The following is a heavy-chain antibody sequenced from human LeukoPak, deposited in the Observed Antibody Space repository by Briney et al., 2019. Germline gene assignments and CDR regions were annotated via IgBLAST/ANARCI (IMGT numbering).Heavy chain of an antibody. V-gene: IGHV4-39*07. D-gene: IGHD6-19*01. CDR2: INHSGST. J-gene: IGHJ4*02. CDR1: GGSIRSSYYY. CDR3: ASEAVAGRTGVDY. Sequence: PSETLSLTCTVSGGSIRSSYYYWSWIRQPPGKGLEWIGEINHSGSTNHNPSLKSRVTISVDTSKNQFSLKLSSVTAADTAVYYCASEAVAGRTGVDYWGQGTLVTVSS.